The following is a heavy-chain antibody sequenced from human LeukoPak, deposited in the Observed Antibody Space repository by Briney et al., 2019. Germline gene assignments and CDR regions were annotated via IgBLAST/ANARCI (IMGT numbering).Heavy chain of an antibody. CDR3: ARDPYSSNWSYYFDY. D-gene: IGHD6-13*01. V-gene: IGHV3-7*05. CDR1: GFTFGSYW. CDR2: IKQDGSEK. J-gene: IGHJ4*02. Sequence: GGSLRLSCAASGFTFGSYWMTWVRQAPGKGLEWVANIKQDGSEKYYVDSVKGRFTISRDNAKNSLYLQTNSLRAEDTAVYYCARDPYSSNWSYYFDYWGQGTLVTVSS.